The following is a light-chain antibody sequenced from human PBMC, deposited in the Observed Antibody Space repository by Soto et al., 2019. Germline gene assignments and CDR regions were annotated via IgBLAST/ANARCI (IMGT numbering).Light chain of an antibody. CDR1: QSVSSSY. CDR3: QQYDDWLRLT. CDR2: GAS. J-gene: IGKJ4*01. Sequence: EVVLTQSLGTLSLSPGERATLSCRASQSVSSSYLAWYQQKPGQAPRLLIYGASSRATGIPDRFGGSGSGTEFNLTISSLQSEDVGVYFCQQYDDWLRLTFGGGTKVAIK. V-gene: IGKV3-20*01.